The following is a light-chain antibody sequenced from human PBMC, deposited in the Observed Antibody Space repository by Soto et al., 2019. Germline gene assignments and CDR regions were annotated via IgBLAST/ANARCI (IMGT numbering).Light chain of an antibody. J-gene: IGLJ2*01. CDR3: AAWDDSLSVL. Sequence: QSALTQPPSASGTPGQRVTISCSGSSSNIGSNYVYWYQQLPGTAPKLLIYRNNQRPSGVPDRCSGSKSGTSASLDISGLRSEDEADYYCAAWDDSLSVLFGGGTKHTV. V-gene: IGLV1-47*01. CDR2: RNN. CDR1: SSNIGSNY.